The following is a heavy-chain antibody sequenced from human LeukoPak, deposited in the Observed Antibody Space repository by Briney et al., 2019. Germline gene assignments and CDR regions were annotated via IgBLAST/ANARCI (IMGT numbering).Heavy chain of an antibody. Sequence: PGRSLRLSCAASGFTFSSYAMHWVRQAPGKGLEWVAVISYDGSNKYYADSVKGRFTISGDNSRNTLYLQMNSLRAEDTAVYYCAREPGDGDYGGAQGTLVTVSS. CDR3: AREPGDGDYG. V-gene: IGHV3-30-3*01. D-gene: IGHD4-17*01. J-gene: IGHJ4*02. CDR1: GFTFSSYA. CDR2: ISYDGSNK.